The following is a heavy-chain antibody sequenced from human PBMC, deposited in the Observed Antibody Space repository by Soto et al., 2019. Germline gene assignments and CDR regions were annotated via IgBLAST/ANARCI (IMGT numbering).Heavy chain of an antibody. Sequence: PSETLSLTCTVSGGSISSGGYYWSWIRQHPGKGLEWIGYIYYSGSTYYNPSLKSRVTISVDTSKNQFSLKLSSVTAADTAVYYCARELKWESGSWYFDYWGQGTLVTVSS. CDR2: IYYSGST. CDR3: ARELKWESGSWYFDY. D-gene: IGHD1-26*01. V-gene: IGHV4-31*03. J-gene: IGHJ4*02. CDR1: GGSISSGGYY.